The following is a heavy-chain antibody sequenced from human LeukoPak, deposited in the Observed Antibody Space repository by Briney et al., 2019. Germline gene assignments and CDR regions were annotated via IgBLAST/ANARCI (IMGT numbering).Heavy chain of an antibody. D-gene: IGHD4-17*01. J-gene: IGHJ6*02. V-gene: IGHV4-34*01. CDR3: ARMTTVTRYYYYGMDV. CDR1: GGSFSGYY. CDR2: INHSGST. Sequence: SETLSLTCAVYGGSFSGYYWSWIRQPPGKGLEWIGEINHSGSTNYNPSLKSRVTISVATSKNQFSLKLRSVTAADTAVYYCARMTTVTRYYYYGMDVWGQGTTVTVSS.